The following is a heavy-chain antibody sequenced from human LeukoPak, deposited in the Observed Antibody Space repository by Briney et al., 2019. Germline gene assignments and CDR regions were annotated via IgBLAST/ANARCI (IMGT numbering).Heavy chain of an antibody. CDR1: GLTFSSYD. V-gene: IGHV3-13*04. CDR3: ARDHHYYGSGSYYNKLFDY. Sequence: GGSLRLSCAASGLTFSSYDMHWVRQATGKGLEWVSAIGTAGDTYYPGSVKGRFTISRENAKNSLYLQMNSLRSEDTAVYYCARDHHYYGSGSYYNKLFDYWGQGTLVTVSS. J-gene: IGHJ4*02. CDR2: IGTAGDT. D-gene: IGHD3-10*01.